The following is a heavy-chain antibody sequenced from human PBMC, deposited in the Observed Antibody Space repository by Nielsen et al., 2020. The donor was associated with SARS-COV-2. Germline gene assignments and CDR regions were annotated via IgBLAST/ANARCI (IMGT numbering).Heavy chain of an antibody. CDR2: INHSGST. J-gene: IGHJ4*02. D-gene: IGHD4-17*01. CDR3: ARTWTTVTKIDY. CDR1: GGSFSDYF. V-gene: IGHV4-34*01. Sequence: SETLSLTCAVYGGSFSDYFWSWIRQPPGKELEWIGEINHSGSTNYNPSLKSRVTISVDTSKNQFSLKLSSVTAADTAVYYCARTWTTVTKIDYWCQGTLVTVSS.